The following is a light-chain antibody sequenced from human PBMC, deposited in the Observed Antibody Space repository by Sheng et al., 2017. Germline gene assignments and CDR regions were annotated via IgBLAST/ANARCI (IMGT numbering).Light chain of an antibody. CDR3: QQYNNWLT. J-gene: IGKJ4*01. CDR2: AAS. V-gene: IGKV3D-15*01. CDR1: QRIDST. Sequence: EIVLTQFPGTLSLSPGDRATLSCRASQRIDSTYIAWYQQKPGQAPRLLIYAASERATGTPDRFSGGGSGTEFTLTISSLQSEDFAVYYCQQYNNWLTFGGGTKVEIK.